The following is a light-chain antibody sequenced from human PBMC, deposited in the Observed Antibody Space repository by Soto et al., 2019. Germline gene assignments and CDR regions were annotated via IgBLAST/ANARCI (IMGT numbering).Light chain of an antibody. V-gene: IGLV2-14*01. J-gene: IGLJ2*01. Sequence: QSVLTQPASVSGSPGQSITISCTGTSSDVGGYNFVSWYQQYPGKAPKLIIYEVTDRPSGVSNRFSGSKSGSTASLTISGLQAEDEAVYYCSSYTRRNTLAFGGGTKLTVL. CDR2: EVT. CDR3: SSYTRRNTLA. CDR1: SSDVGGYNF.